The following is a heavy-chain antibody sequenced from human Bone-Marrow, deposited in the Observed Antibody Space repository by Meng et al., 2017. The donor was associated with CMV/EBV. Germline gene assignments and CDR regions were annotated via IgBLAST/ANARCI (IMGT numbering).Heavy chain of an antibody. V-gene: IGHV3-21*04. CDR1: GFTFSSYA. D-gene: IGHD5-18*01. J-gene: IGHJ4*02. CDR3: VRDAAMVAWD. CDR2: ITSSGSNM. Sequence: GGSLRLSCAASGFTFSSYAMHWVRQAPGKGLEWVSYITSSGSNMYYIDSVKGRFTISRDNAKNSLYLQMNSLRAEDTAVYYCVRDAAMVAWDWGQGTLVTVSS.